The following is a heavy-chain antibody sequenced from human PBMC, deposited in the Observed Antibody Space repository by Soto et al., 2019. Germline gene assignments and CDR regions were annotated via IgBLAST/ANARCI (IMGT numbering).Heavy chain of an antibody. CDR1: GYSFNSYW. D-gene: IGHD5-12*01. CDR3: ARRLLYSGYEPGRFYYGMDV. J-gene: IGHJ6*01. Sequence: PGESLKISCTGSGYSFNSYWIGCVRQMPGKGLEWMGIIYPGDSDAKYSPSFQGRITIYVDKSNSVAYLQWSSLKASDTAMYYCARRLLYSGYEPGRFYYGMDVWGQGTTDTGSS. CDR2: IYPGDSDA. V-gene: IGHV5-51*01.